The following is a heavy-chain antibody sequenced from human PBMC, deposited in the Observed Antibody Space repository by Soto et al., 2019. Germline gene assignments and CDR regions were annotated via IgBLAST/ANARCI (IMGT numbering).Heavy chain of an antibody. D-gene: IGHD6-19*01. J-gene: IGHJ6*02. CDR2: IYHSGST. CDR1: GGSISSSNW. CDR3: ASGGMAVEHYYYYYGMDV. Sequence: QVQLQESGPGLVKPSGTLSHTCAVSGGSISSSNWWSWVRQPPGKGLEWIGEIYHSGSTNYNPSLKSRVSISVDKSKNQFSLKLSSVTAADTTVYYCASGGMAVEHYYYYYGMDVWGQGTTVTVSS. V-gene: IGHV4-4*02.